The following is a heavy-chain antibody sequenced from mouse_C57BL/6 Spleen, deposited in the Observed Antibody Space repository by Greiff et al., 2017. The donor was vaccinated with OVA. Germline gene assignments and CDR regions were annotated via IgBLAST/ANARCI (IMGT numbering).Heavy chain of an antibody. CDR3: ARDQDSSGYGYFDY. Sequence: EVHLVESEGGLVQPGSSMKLSCTASGFTFSDYYMAWVRQVPEKGLEWVANINYDGSSTYYLDSLKSRFIISRDNAKNILYLQMSSLKSEDTATYYCARDQDSSGYGYFDYWGQGTTLTVSS. D-gene: IGHD3-2*02. CDR2: INYDGSST. V-gene: IGHV5-16*01. J-gene: IGHJ2*01. CDR1: GFTFSDYY.